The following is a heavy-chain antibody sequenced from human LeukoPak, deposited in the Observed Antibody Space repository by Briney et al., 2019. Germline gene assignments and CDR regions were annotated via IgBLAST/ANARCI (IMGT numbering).Heavy chain of an antibody. V-gene: IGHV1-18*01. CDR1: GYMFTSYA. D-gene: IGHD3-22*01. CDR2: ISAYNGST. J-gene: IGHJ4*02. Sequence: GASVKVSCKASGYMFTSYAISWVRQAPGQGLEWMGWISAYNGSTNYAQKFQGRVTMTTDTSTTTAYMELRSLRSDDTAIYYCVRHPYYDSRGYYVYWGQGTLVTVSS. CDR3: VRHPYYDSRGYYVY.